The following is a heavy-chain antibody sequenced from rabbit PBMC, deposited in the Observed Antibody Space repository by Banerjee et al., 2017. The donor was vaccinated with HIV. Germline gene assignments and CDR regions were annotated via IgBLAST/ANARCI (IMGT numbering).Heavy chain of an antibody. D-gene: IGHD1-1*01. V-gene: IGHV1S7*01. CDR2: IDPVFGST. CDR3: ARDPLSYATSSLHYSGYSGGGDVFNL. Sequence: QSLEESGGGLVQPGGSLKLSCKASGFDLSTYYMSWVRQAPGKGLEWIGYIDPVFGSTDYASWVNGRFTISSHNAQNMLYLQMNSLTAADTATYFCARDPLSYATSSLHYSGYSGGGDVFNLWGPGTLVTVS. J-gene: IGHJ4*01. CDR1: GFDLSTYY.